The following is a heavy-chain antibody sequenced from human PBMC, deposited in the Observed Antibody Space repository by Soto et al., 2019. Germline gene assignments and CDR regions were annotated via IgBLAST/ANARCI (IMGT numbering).Heavy chain of an antibody. CDR3: ARHGSPCSSTSCYRADYYYYYYYMAF. CDR2: IYPGDSDT. J-gene: IGHJ6*03. CDR1: GYSFTSYW. Sequence: GESLKISCKGSGYSFTSYWIGWVRQMPGKGLEWMGIIYPGDSDTRYSPSFQGQVTISADKSISTAYLQWSSLKASDTAMYYCARHGSPCSSTSCYRADYYYYYYYMAFWGKGSSVTVSS. V-gene: IGHV5-51*01. D-gene: IGHD2-2*01.